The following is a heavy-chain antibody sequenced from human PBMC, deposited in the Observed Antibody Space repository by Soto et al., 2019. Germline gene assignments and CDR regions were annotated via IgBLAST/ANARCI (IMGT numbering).Heavy chain of an antibody. Sequence: SETLSLTCTVSGGSVSSGNYYWSWIRQPPGKGLEWIGYIYYSGSTYYNPSLKSRVTISVDTSKNQFSLKLSSVTAADTAVYYCAGSIAARLLFDYWGQGTLVTVSS. V-gene: IGHV4-31*03. CDR2: IYYSGST. J-gene: IGHJ4*02. CDR3: AGSIAARLLFDY. CDR1: GGSVSSGNYY. D-gene: IGHD6-6*01.